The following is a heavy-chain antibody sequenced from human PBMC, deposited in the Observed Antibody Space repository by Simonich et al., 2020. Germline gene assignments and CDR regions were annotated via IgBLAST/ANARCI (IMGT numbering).Heavy chain of an antibody. CDR3: ARDQGGRAAAATDY. CDR2: INDYNGNT. Sequence: QVQLVQSGAEVKKPGASVKVSCKASGYTFTSYGISWVRQAPGQGLEWMGWINDYNGNTNYAQKRQGRVTMTTDKSTSTADMELRSLRSDDTAVYYCARDQGGRAAAATDYWGQGTLVTVSS. V-gene: IGHV1-18*01. J-gene: IGHJ4*02. D-gene: IGHD6-13*01. CDR1: GYTFTSYG.